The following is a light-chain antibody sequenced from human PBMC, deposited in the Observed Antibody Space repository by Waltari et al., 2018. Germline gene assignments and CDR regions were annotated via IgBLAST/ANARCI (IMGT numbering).Light chain of an antibody. CDR1: ALPRKY. V-gene: IGLV3-10*01. CDR3: YSTDGGGTHNGV. CDR2: EDT. Sequence: SYELTQPPSVSVSPGQTARITCSGSALPRKYAFWYQQKSGQAPVLVLYEDTKRPPGIPERFSGSTSGTTNTLTIIGAQVEDDADYYCYSTDGGGTHNGVFGGGTKLTVL. J-gene: IGLJ3*02.